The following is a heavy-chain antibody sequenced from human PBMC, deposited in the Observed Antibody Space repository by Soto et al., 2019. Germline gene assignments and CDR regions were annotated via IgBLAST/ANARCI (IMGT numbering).Heavy chain of an antibody. V-gene: IGHV3-33*01. CDR1: GFPFSSYA. CDR3: VRDRDNWGHVDL. D-gene: IGHD7-27*01. CDR2: IWFDGSNK. J-gene: IGHJ4*02. Sequence: QVQLVESGGGAVQPGRSLIISCAASGFPFSSYAMQWVRQVPGEALEWVAVIWFDGSNKYYADSVKGRFTISRANSKNTLYLEMNSLSAEDTAGYYWVRDRDNWGHVDLWGQGTLVTVTS.